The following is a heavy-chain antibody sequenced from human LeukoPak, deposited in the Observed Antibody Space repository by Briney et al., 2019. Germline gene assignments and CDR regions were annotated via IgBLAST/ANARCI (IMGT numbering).Heavy chain of an antibody. CDR3: ARDTNSRPGRGDFDY. CDR2: INPNSGGT. CDR1: GYTFTGYY. Sequence: GASVKVSCKASGYTFTGYYMHWVRQAPGQGLEWMGWINPNSGGTNYAQKFRGRVTMTRDTSISTAYMELSRLRSDDTAVYYCARDTNSRPGRGDFDYWGQGTLVTVSS. V-gene: IGHV1-2*02. D-gene: IGHD4-23*01. J-gene: IGHJ4*02.